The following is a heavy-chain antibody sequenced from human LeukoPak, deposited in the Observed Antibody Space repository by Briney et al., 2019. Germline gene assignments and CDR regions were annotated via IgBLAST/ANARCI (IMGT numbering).Heavy chain of an antibody. CDR3: ARAYYYDSSGYRPIYYYYYMDV. Sequence: SVKVSCKASGYTFTGYYMHWVRQAPGQGLEWMGGIIPIFGTANCAQKFQGRVTITADKSTSTAYMELSSLRSEDTAVYYCARAYYYDSSGYRPIYYYYYMDVWGKGTTVTISS. J-gene: IGHJ6*03. V-gene: IGHV1-69*06. CDR1: GYTFTGYY. D-gene: IGHD3-22*01. CDR2: IIPIFGTA.